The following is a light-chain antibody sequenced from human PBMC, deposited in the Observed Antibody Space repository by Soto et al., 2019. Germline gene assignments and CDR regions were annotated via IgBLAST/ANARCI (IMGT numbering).Light chain of an antibody. J-gene: IGLJ3*02. V-gene: IGLV1-40*01. CDR3: QSYDSSLSAWV. CDR1: SSNIGAGYD. Sequence: QSVLTQPPSVSGAPGQRVTISCTGSSSNIGAGYDVHSYQQLPGTAPKLLIYGNNNRPSGAPDRFSGSKSGTSASLAITGLQAEDEADYYCQSYDSSLSAWVFGGGTQLTVL. CDR2: GNN.